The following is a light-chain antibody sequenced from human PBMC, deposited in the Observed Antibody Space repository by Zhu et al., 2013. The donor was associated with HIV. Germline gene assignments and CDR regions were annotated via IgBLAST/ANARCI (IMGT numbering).Light chain of an antibody. CDR1: SSDIGGYNY. Sequence: QSALTQPASVSGSPGQSITISCTGTSSDIGGYNYVSWYQQHPGKAPKLLIYEVSNRLSGASSRFSGSKSDNTASLTISGLQTGDEADYYCSSSTGSTTYVFGTGTKVTVL. CDR3: SSSTGSTTYV. V-gene: IGLV2-14*01. CDR2: EVS. J-gene: IGLJ1*01.